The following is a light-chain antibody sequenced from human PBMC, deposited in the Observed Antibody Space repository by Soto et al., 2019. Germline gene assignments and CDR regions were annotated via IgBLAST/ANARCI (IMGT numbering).Light chain of an antibody. Sequence: QSALTQPPSGSGSPGQSVTISCTGTSSDVGGYNYVSWYQQHPGKAPKLMIYEVSKRPSGVPDRSSGSKSGNTASLTVSGLQAEDEADYYCSSYAGSNNFGYVFGTGTKVTVL. J-gene: IGLJ1*01. CDR2: EVS. V-gene: IGLV2-8*01. CDR3: SSYAGSNNFGYV. CDR1: SSDVGGYNY.